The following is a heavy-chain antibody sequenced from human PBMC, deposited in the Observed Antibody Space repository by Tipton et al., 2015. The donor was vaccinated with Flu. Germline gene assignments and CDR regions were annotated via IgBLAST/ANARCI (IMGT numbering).Heavy chain of an antibody. D-gene: IGHD6-13*01. CDR2: MNPNSGGT. J-gene: IGHJ3*02. CDR3: ARGGAAATHAFDI. CDR1: GYTFTSYD. Sequence: QLVQSGAEVKKPGASVKVSCKASGYTFTSYDINWVRQATGQGLEWMGWMNPNSGGTDYAQKFQGRVTMTRDTSISTAYMELSRLRSDDTAVYYCARGGAAATHAFDIWGQGTMVTVSS. V-gene: IGHV1-2*02.